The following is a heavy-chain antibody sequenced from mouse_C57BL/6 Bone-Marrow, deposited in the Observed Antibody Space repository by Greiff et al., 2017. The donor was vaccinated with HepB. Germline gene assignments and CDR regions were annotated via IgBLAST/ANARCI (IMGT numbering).Heavy chain of an antibody. CDR3: ARFHSNYVGYYAMDY. J-gene: IGHJ4*01. CDR1: GYTFTDYY. Sequence: EVQLQQSGPELVKPGASVKISCKASGYTFTDYYMNWVKQSHGKSLEWIGDINPNNGGTSYNQKFKGKATLTVDKSSSTAYMELRSLTSEDSAVYYCARFHSNYVGYYAMDYWGQGTSVTVSS. D-gene: IGHD2-5*01. V-gene: IGHV1-26*01. CDR2: INPNNGGT.